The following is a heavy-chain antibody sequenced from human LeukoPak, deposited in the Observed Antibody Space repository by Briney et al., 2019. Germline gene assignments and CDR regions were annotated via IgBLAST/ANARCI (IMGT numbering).Heavy chain of an antibody. CDR3: ARDSGYEDYFDY. CDR2: IKQDGSEK. V-gene: IGHV3-7*01. D-gene: IGHD5-12*01. CDR1: GFTLVSYW. Sequence: GGSLRLSCAAPGFTLVSYWMGWVRQPPGRGRGWVANIKQDGSEKYYVAAVKGRFTISRDNAKNSLYLQMNSLRAEDTAVYYCARDSGYEDYFDYWGQGTLVTVSS. J-gene: IGHJ4*02.